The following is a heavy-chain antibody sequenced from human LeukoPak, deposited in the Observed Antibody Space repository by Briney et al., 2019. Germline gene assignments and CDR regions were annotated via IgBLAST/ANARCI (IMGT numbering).Heavy chain of an antibody. V-gene: IGHV3-7*01. CDR2: IKQDGSEE. J-gene: IGHJ4*02. CDR1: GFIFNSYW. Sequence: PGGSLRLSCAASGFIFNSYWMSWVRRAPGKGLEWVANIKQDGSEEYYVDSVKGRFTISRDNAKNSLYLQMNSLRAEDTAVYYCARDKIVGPTNLDYWGQGTLVTVSS. CDR3: ARDKIVGPTNLDY. D-gene: IGHD1-26*01.